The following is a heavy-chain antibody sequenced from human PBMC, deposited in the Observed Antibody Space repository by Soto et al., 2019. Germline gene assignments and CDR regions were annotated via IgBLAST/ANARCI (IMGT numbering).Heavy chain of an antibody. CDR2: INPSGGST. CDR3: ARDLVAAAGGYGMDV. J-gene: IGHJ6*02. V-gene: IGHV1-46*01. Sequence: GASVKVSCKASGYTFTSYYMHWVRQAPGQGLEWMGIINPSGGSTSYAQKFQGRVTMTRDTSTSTVYMELSSLRSEDTAVYYCARDLVAAAGGYGMDVWGQGTTVTVSS. D-gene: IGHD6-13*01. CDR1: GYTFTSYY.